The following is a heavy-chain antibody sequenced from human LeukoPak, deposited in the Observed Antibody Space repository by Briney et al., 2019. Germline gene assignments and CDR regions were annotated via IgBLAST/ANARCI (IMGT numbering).Heavy chain of an antibody. CDR3: ARDGFVGAADY. CDR1: GFTFSSYW. D-gene: IGHD6-13*01. CDR2: IKQDGSEK. Sequence: GALRLSCAASGFTFSSYWMSWVRQAPGKGLEWVANIKQDGSEKQYVDSVRGRFTISRDNAKNSLYLQMNSLRVEDTAVYYCARDGFVGAADYWGQGTLVTVSS. J-gene: IGHJ4*02. V-gene: IGHV3-7*01.